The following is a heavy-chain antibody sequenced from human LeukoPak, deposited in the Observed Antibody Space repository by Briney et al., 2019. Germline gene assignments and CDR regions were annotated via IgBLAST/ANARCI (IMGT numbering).Heavy chain of an antibody. D-gene: IGHD3-10*01. Sequence: PGGSLRLSCAASGFTFSSYGMHWVRQAPGKGLEWVSSISSSSSYIYYADSVKGRFTISRDNAKNSLYLQMNSLRAEDTAVYYCAREGSAPHYYYGMDVWGQGTTVTVSS. V-gene: IGHV3-21*01. J-gene: IGHJ6*02. CDR3: AREGSAPHYYYGMDV. CDR1: GFTFSSYG. CDR2: ISSSSSYI.